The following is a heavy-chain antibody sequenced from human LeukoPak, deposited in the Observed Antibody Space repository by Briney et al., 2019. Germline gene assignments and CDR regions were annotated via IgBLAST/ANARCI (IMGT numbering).Heavy chain of an antibody. V-gene: IGHV3-9*01. D-gene: IGHD1-26*01. CDR3: AKAREDYYGMDV. CDR2: ISWNSGST. J-gene: IGHJ6*02. Sequence: PGGSLRLSCAASGFTFDDYAMHWVRQAPGKGLEWVSGISWNSGSTGYADSVKGRFTISRDNAKNSLYLQMNSLRGEDTALYYCAKAREDYYGMDVWGQGTTVTASS. CDR1: GFTFDDYA.